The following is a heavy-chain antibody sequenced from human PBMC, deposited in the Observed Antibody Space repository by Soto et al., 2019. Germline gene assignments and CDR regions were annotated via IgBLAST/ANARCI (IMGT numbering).Heavy chain of an antibody. J-gene: IGHJ3*02. CDR2: ISSSSSTI. V-gene: IGHV3-48*01. CDR3: AKFVSGAFDI. CDR1: GFTFRSYS. Sequence: GGSLRLSCAASGFTFRSYSMNWVRQAPGKGLEWVSYISSSSSTIYYADSVKGRFTISRDNSKNTLYLQMNTLRAEDTAVYYCAKFVSGAFDIWGQGTMVTVSS. D-gene: IGHD3-10*01.